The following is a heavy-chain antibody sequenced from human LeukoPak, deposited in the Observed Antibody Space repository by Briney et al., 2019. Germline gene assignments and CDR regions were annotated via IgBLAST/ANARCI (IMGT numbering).Heavy chain of an antibody. CDR3: ASSPGMYYDFWSGYYGAPPGIDY. CDR2: INSDGSST. J-gene: IGHJ4*02. CDR1: GFTFSSYW. D-gene: IGHD3-3*01. V-gene: IGHV3-74*01. Sequence: GGSLRLSCAASGFTFSSYWMHWVRQAPGKGLVWVSRINSDGSSTSYADSVKGRFTISRDNAKNTLYLQMNSLRAEDTAVYYCASSPGMYYDFWSGYYGAPPGIDYWGQGTLVTVSS.